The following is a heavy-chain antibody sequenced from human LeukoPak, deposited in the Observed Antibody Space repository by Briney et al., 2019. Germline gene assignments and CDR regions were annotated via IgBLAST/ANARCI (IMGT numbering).Heavy chain of an antibody. V-gene: IGHV3-66*01. Sequence: GGSLRLSCAASGFTVSSNYMSWVRQAPGKGLEWVSVIYSGGSTYYADSVKGRFTISRDNSKNTLYLQMNSLRADDTAVYYCASRGYSYGYYYWGQGTLVTVSS. J-gene: IGHJ4*02. D-gene: IGHD5-18*01. CDR3: ASRGYSYGYYY. CDR1: GFTVSSNY. CDR2: IYSGGST.